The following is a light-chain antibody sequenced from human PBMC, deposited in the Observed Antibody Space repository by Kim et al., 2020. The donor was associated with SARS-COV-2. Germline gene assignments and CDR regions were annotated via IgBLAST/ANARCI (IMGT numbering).Light chain of an antibody. CDR1: NSNIGTNT. CDR3: ASWDDSLNGWV. Sequence: QSVLTQTPSASGTPGQTVTISCSGSNSNIGTNTVNWYQQLPGTTPKLLIYSDFEQPSGVPDRFSGSKSGTSASLAISGLQSEDEADYYCASWDDSLNGWVCGGGTQLTVL. CDR2: SDF. J-gene: IGLJ2*01. V-gene: IGLV1-44*01.